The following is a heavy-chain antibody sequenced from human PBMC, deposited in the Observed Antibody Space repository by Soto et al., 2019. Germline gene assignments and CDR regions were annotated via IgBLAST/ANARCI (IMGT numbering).Heavy chain of an antibody. D-gene: IGHD3-22*01. CDR1: GFTFTNYW. V-gene: IGHV3-7*04. CDR2: IKQDGSEK. J-gene: IGHJ3*02. CDR3: ARSQYETSGFYSAALDI. Sequence: GGSLRLSCAASGFTFTNYWMTWVRQAPGKGLEWVANIKQDGSEKYFVDSVKGRFTISRDNVKSSLYLQMNSLRAEDTALYFCARSQYETSGFYSAALDIWGQGTMVTVSS.